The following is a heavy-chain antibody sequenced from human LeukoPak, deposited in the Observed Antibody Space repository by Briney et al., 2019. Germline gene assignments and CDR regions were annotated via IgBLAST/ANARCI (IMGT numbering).Heavy chain of an antibody. V-gene: IGHV4-34*01. CDR3: ARQGGYSYGYGRMFDY. CDR2: INHSGST. Sequence: PSETLSLTCAVYGGSFSGYYWSWIRQPPGKGLEWIGEINHSGSTNYNPSLKSRVTISVDTSKNQFSLKLSSVTAADTAVYYCARQGGYSYGYGRMFDYWGQGTLVTVSS. CDR1: GGSFSGYY. D-gene: IGHD5-18*01. J-gene: IGHJ4*02.